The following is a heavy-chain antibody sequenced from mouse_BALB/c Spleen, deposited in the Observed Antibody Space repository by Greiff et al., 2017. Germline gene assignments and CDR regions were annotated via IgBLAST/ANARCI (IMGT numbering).Heavy chain of an antibody. D-gene: IGHD2-14*01. V-gene: IGHV3-2*02. CDR1: GYSITSDYA. CDR3: ARKVRDAMDY. Sequence: EVKLLESGPGLVKPSQSLSLTCTVTGYSITSDYAWNWIRQFPGNKLEWMGYISYSGSTSYNPSLKSRISITRDTSKNQFFLQLNSVTTEDTATYYCARKVRDAMDYWGQGTSVTVSS. J-gene: IGHJ4*01. CDR2: ISYSGST.